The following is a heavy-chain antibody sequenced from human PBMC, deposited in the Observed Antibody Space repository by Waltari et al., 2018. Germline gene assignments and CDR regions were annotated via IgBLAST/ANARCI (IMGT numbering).Heavy chain of an antibody. CDR3: ARGGGGDWEWFDP. D-gene: IGHD2-21*02. CDR2: IYYTGST. CDR1: GVTISGFY. Sequence: QVQLQESGPSLLTPSVTRSLFCTVSGVTISGFYWSWVRQPPGKGLDWIGYIYYTGSTNFNPSLKSRVTMSVDTSKNQFSLKLSSVTAADTAFYYCARGGGGDWEWFDPWGQGTLVTVSS. V-gene: IGHV4-59*01. J-gene: IGHJ5*02.